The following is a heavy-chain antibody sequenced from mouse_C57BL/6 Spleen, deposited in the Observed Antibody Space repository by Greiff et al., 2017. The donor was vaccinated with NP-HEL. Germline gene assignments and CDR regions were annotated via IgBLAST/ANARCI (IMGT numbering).Heavy chain of an antibody. CDR3: ARDFSTYYYGSSNYAMDY. Sequence: EVKLMESGPGLVKPSQSLSLTCSVTGYSITSGYYWNWIRQFPGNKLEWMGYISYDGSNNYNPSLKNRISITRDTSKNQFFLKLNSVTTEDTATYYCARDFSTYYYGSSNYAMDYWGQGTSVTVSS. CDR2: ISYDGSN. V-gene: IGHV3-6*01. CDR1: GYSITSGYY. J-gene: IGHJ4*01. D-gene: IGHD1-1*01.